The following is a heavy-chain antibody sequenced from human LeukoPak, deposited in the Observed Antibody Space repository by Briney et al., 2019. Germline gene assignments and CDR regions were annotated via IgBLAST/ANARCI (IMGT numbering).Heavy chain of an antibody. V-gene: IGHV1-2*04. Sequence: ASVKVSCKASGYTFTSYYMHWVRQAPGQGLEWMGWINPNSGGTNYAQKFQGWVTMTRDTSISTAYMELSRLRSDDTAVYYCARGPHVPAATIDYFDYWGQGTLVTVSS. CDR2: INPNSGGT. CDR1: GYTFTSYY. J-gene: IGHJ4*02. D-gene: IGHD2-2*01. CDR3: ARGPHVPAATIDYFDY.